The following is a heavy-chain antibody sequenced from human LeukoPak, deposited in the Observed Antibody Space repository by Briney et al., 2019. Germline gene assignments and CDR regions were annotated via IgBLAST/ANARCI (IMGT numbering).Heavy chain of an antibody. CDR2: IKQDGSEK. D-gene: IGHD1-1*01. Sequence: RSGTSLRLSCAASGFTFSSHGMHWVRQAPGMGLEWVANIKQDGSEKYYVDSVKGRFTVSRDNAKNSLSLQMNSLRAEDTAVYYCARGVNWSFDYWGQGSLVTVSS. CDR1: GFTFSSHG. CDR3: ARGVNWSFDY. J-gene: IGHJ4*02. V-gene: IGHV3-7*04.